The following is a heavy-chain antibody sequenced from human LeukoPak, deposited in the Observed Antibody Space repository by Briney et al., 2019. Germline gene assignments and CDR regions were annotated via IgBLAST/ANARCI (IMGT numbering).Heavy chain of an antibody. CDR3: ARGPLVGGVIVSPSGDAFDI. J-gene: IGHJ3*02. Sequence: ASVKVSCKASGYTITGYYMHWVRQAPGQGLEWMGWINPNSGGTNYAQKFQGRVTMTRDTSISTAYMELSRLRSDDTAVYYCARGPLVGGVIVSPSGDAFDIWGQGTMVTVSS. D-gene: IGHD3-16*02. CDR1: GYTITGYY. V-gene: IGHV1-2*02. CDR2: INPNSGGT.